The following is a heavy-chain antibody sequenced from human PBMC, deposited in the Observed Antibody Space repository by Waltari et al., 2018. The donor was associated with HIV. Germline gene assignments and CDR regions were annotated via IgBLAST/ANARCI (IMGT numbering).Heavy chain of an antibody. CDR2: ISYDGSNK. Sequence: QVQLVESGGGVVQPGRSLRLSCAASGFSFSSYGMHWVRQAPGKGLEWVAVISYDGSNKYYADSVKGRFTISRDNSKNTLYLQMNSLRAEDTAVYYCAKERGVPAAMEDYFDYWGQGTLVTVSS. V-gene: IGHV3-30*18. CDR1: GFSFSSYG. D-gene: IGHD2-2*01. J-gene: IGHJ4*02. CDR3: AKERGVPAAMEDYFDY.